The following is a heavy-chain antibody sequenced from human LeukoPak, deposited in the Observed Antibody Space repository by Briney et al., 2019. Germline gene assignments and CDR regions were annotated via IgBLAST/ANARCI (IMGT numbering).Heavy chain of an antibody. CDR3: ARENDFWSGYQAW. J-gene: IGHJ4*02. CDR1: GFTFSSYE. Sequence: PGGSLRLSCAASGFTFSSYEMNWVRQAPGKGLEWVSYISSSGSTIYYADSVKGRFTISRDNAKNSLYLQMNSLRAEDTAVYYCARENDFWSGYQAWWGQGTLVTVSS. D-gene: IGHD3-3*01. V-gene: IGHV3-48*03. CDR2: ISSSGSTI.